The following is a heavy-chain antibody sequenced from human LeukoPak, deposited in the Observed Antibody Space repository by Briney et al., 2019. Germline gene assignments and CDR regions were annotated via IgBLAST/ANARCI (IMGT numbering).Heavy chain of an antibody. V-gene: IGHV4-34*01. Sequence: SETLSLTCAAYGGSFSGYYWSWIRQPPGKGLEWIGEINHSGSTNYNPSLKSRVTISVDTPKNQFSLKLSSVTAADTAVYYCARERDGYNYRYPLDYWGQGTLVTVSS. CDR2: INHSGST. CDR1: GGSFSGYY. D-gene: IGHD5-24*01. CDR3: ARERDGYNYRYPLDY. J-gene: IGHJ4*02.